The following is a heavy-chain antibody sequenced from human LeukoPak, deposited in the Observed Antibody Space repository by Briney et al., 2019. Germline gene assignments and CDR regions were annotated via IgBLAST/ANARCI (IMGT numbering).Heavy chain of an antibody. CDR1: GGSISSYY. J-gene: IGHJ4*02. D-gene: IGHD6-19*01. Sequence: PSETLSLTCTVSGGSISSYYWSWIRQPPGKGLEWIGYISYSGSTNYNPSLKSRVTMSVDTSKNQFSLNLTSVTAADTAVYYCARHGYSSGPPDYWGQGTLVTVSS. CDR3: ARHGYSSGPPDY. V-gene: IGHV4-59*01. CDR2: ISYSGST.